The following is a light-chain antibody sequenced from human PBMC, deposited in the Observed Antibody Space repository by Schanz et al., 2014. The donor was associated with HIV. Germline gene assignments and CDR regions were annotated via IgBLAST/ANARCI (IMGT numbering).Light chain of an antibody. CDR2: DVT. V-gene: IGLV2-14*03. J-gene: IGLJ2*01. CDR3: SSYTSTSTLVI. Sequence: QSALTQPASVSGSPGQSITISCTGTSSDVGDYDYLSWYQHHPGKAPKLMVYDVTYRPSGVSNRFSGSKSGDTASLTISGLQAEDEADYYCSSYTSTSTLVIFGGGTKLTVL. CDR1: SSDVGDYDY.